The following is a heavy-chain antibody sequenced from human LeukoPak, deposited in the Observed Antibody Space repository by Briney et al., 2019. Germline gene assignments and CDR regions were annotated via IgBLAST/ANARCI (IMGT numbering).Heavy chain of an antibody. CDR2: IYTSGST. Sequence: PSETLSLTCTVSGGSISSYYWSWIRQPPGKGLEGIGYIYTSGSTNYNPSLKSRVTISVDTSMNQFSLQLSSVTAADTAVYYCARGIAAAGVDYWGQGTLVTVSS. CDR1: GGSISSYY. CDR3: ARGIAAAGVDY. D-gene: IGHD6-13*01. V-gene: IGHV4-4*09. J-gene: IGHJ4*02.